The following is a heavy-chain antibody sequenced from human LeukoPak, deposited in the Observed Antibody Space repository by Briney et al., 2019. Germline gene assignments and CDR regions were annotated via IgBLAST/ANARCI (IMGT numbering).Heavy chain of an antibody. J-gene: IGHJ3*02. CDR2: IYYSGST. CDR1: GGSLSSYY. V-gene: IGHV4-59*08. CDR3: ARSGRNWGFRTDAFDI. D-gene: IGHD7-27*01. Sequence: SETLSLTRTVSGGSLSSYYWSWIRQPPQTGLGWSGYIYYSGSTNYNPSLKSRVTISVDTSKNQFSLKLSSVTAADTAVYYCARSGRNWGFRTDAFDIWGQGTMVTVSS.